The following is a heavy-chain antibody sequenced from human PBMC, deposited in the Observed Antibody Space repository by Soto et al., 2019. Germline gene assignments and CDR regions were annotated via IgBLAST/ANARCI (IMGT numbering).Heavy chain of an antibody. CDR1: GFSFGDFA. V-gene: IGHV3-49*04. CDR2: IRGNTYDGRT. J-gene: IGHJ4*02. CDR3: AKDFSTSRLGFDY. Sequence: GGSLRLSCSTSGFSFGDFALSWVRQAPGRGLEWVGIIRGNTYDGRTAYAASVKGRFTISKDESNSIAYLQMDSLKSEDTGVYYCAKDFSTSRLGFDYWGLGTLVTVSS.